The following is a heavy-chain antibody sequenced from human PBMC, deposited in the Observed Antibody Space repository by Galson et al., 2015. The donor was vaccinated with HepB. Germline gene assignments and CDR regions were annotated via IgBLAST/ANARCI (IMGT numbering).Heavy chain of an antibody. CDR1: GITFSSYT. CDR3: VRMNAVGSRSPGVC. Sequence: SLRLSCATSGITFSSYTMQWVRQAPGKGLQYVSGINKNGGTTDYADSVKGRFTISRDNSKNTLYLQMSSLRTEDTAVYYCVRMNAVGSRSPGVCWGQGTLVTVSS. V-gene: IGHV3-64D*06. D-gene: IGHD1-26*01. CDR2: INKNGGTT. J-gene: IGHJ4*02.